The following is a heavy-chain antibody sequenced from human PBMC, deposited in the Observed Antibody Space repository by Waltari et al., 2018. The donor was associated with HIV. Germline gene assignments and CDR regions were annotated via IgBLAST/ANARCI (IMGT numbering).Heavy chain of an antibody. Sequence: RPGKGLEWMGLIYPGDSDTRYSPSFQGQVTISADKSISTAYLQWSSLKASDTAMYYCARLMGSGWPNWFDPWGQGTLVTVSS. J-gene: IGHJ5*02. D-gene: IGHD6-19*01. V-gene: IGHV5-51*01. CDR3: ARLMGSGWPNWFDP. CDR2: IYPGDSDT.